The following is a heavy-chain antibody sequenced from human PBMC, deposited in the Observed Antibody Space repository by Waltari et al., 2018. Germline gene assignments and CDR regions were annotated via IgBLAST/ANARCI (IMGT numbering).Heavy chain of an antibody. V-gene: IGHV4-39*07. Sequence: QLQLQESGPGLVKPSETLSLTCTVSGGSISSSSYYWGWIRQPPGKGLEWIGSIYYSGSTYYNPSLKSRVTIAVDTAKNQCSLKLSSVTAADTAVYYCVRDHMRGSPEGTYYYMDVWGKGTTVTISS. CDR3: VRDHMRGSPEGTYYYMDV. CDR2: IYYSGST. D-gene: IGHD3-16*01. CDR1: GGSISSSSYY. J-gene: IGHJ6*03.